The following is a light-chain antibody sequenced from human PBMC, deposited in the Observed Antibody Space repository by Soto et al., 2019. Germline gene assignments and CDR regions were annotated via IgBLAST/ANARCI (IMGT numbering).Light chain of an antibody. CDR3: QKYKGAPRT. CDR2: AAS. CDR1: KGLNNT. V-gene: IGKV1-27*01. J-gene: IGKJ1*01. Sequence: DIQLTQSPSSLSASVGDRVTITCRASKGLNNTLAWYQQKSGKVPSLLIFAASTLQSGVPSRFSGSGFGTLFTLTISGLQAEDVATYYCQKYKGAPRTFGQGTKV.